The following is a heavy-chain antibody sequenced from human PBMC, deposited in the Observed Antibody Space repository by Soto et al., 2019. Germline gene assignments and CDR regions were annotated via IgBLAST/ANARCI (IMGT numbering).Heavy chain of an antibody. Sequence: LRLSCAASGFTFSSYSMNWVRQAPGKGLEWVSSISSSSSYIYYADSVKGRFTISRDNAKNSLYLQMNSLRAEDTAVYYCARSPKVQLERRWHDYWGQGTLVTVSS. J-gene: IGHJ4*02. CDR1: GFTFSSYS. CDR3: ARSPKVQLERRWHDY. CDR2: ISSSSSYI. V-gene: IGHV3-21*01. D-gene: IGHD1-1*01.